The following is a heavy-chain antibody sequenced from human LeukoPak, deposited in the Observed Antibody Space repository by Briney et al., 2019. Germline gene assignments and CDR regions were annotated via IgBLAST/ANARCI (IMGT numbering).Heavy chain of an antibody. Sequence: SVKVSCKASGGTFSSYAISWVRQAPGQGLEWMGGIIPIFGTANYAQKFQGRVTITADESTSTAYMELRSLRSDDTAVYYYARGDGDYDILTGYYTAPGYFDYWGQGTLVTVSS. CDR1: GGTFSSYA. CDR3: ARGDGDYDILTGYYTAPGYFDY. J-gene: IGHJ4*02. V-gene: IGHV1-69*13. D-gene: IGHD3-9*01. CDR2: IIPIFGTA.